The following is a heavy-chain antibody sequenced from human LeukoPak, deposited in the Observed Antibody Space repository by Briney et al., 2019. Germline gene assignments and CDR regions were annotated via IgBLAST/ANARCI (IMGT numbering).Heavy chain of an antibody. CDR1: GYTFTSYG. CDR2: ISAYNGNT. V-gene: IGHV1-18*01. CDR3: ARDGYSSGWYYWFDP. Sequence: ASVKVSCKASGYTFTSYGISWVRQAPGQGLEWMGWISAYNGNTNYAQKLQGRVTMTTDTSSSTAYMELRSLRSEDTAVYYCARDGYSSGWYYWFDPWGQGTLVTVSS. D-gene: IGHD6-19*01. J-gene: IGHJ5*02.